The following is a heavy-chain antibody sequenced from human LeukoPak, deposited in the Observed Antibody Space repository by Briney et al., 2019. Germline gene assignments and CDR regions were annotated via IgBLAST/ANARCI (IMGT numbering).Heavy chain of an antibody. V-gene: IGHV3-30*02. D-gene: IGHD3-3*01. CDR1: GFTFSSYW. CDR2: IRYDGSNK. CDR3: AKDDLVLRFSDY. Sequence: GGSLRLSCAASGFTFSSYWMSWVRQAPGKGLEWVAFIRYDGSNKYYADSVKGRFTISRDNSKNTLYLQMNSLRAEDTAVYYCAKDDLVLRFSDYWGQGTLVTVSS. J-gene: IGHJ4*02.